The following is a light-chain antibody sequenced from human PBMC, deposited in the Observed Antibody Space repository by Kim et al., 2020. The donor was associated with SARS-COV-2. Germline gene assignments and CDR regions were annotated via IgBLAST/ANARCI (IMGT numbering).Light chain of an antibody. J-gene: IGLJ1*01. CDR3: QVWDSSTAHYV. CDR1: NIGSKN. CDR2: GDS. V-gene: IGLV3-9*01. Sequence: SYELTQPLSVSVALGQTARITCGVNNIGSKNVHWYQQKPGQAPVLVIYGDSNRPSGIPERFSGSNSGNTATLTISRDQAGDEADYYCQVWDSSTAHYVFGTGTKVTVL.